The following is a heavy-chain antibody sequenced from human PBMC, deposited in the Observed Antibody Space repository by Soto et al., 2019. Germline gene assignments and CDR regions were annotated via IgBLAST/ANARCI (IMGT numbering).Heavy chain of an antibody. D-gene: IGHD1-26*01. CDR3: AKAPRRWELLCYFDY. CDR1: GFTFSSYG. J-gene: IGHJ4*02. V-gene: IGHV3-30*18. Sequence: QVQLVESGGGVVQPGRSLRLSCAASGFTFSSYGMHWVRQAPGKGLEWVAVISYDGSNKYYADSVKGRFTISRDNSKNTLYLQMNSLRAEDTAVYYCAKAPRRWELLCYFDYWGQGTLVTVSS. CDR2: ISYDGSNK.